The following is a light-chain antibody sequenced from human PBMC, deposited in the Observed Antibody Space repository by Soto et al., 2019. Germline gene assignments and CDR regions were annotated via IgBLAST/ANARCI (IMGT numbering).Light chain of an antibody. J-gene: IGKJ4*01. CDR2: DAS. CDR3: QQRSSWPFT. Sequence: EIVLTQSPATLSLSPGERATLSYRASQSVSSYLAWYQQKPGQAPRLLIYDASNRATGIPARFSGSGSGTDFTLTISSLEPEDFAVYYCQQRSSWPFTFGGGTKVEIK. CDR1: QSVSSY. V-gene: IGKV3-11*01.